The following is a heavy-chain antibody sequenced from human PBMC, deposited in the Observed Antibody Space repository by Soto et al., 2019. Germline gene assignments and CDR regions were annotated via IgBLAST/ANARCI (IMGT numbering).Heavy chain of an antibody. Sequence: QVQLVQSGAEVKKPGSSVKVSCKASGGTFSTYTINWVRQAPGQGLEWMGRIIPLLDVTNNAQRFQGRVTINADKSTSTVYMELTSLTSQDTAVYYCARDSGTVGYDDSWGQGTLVTVSS. CDR1: GGTFSTYT. CDR3: ARDSGTVGYDDS. CDR2: IIPLLDVT. J-gene: IGHJ4*02. V-gene: IGHV1-69*08. D-gene: IGHD3-10*01.